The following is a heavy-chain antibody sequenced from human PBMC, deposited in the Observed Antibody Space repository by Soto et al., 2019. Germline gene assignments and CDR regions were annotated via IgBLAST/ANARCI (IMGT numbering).Heavy chain of an antibody. CDR2: IDPSDPYT. CDR1: GYSFTSYW. V-gene: IGHV5-10-1*01. D-gene: IGHD2-2*01. Sequence: GESLKISCKGSGYSFTSYWISWVRQMPGKGLEWMGRIDPSDPYTNYSPSFQGHVTISADKSISTAYLQWSSLKASDTAMYYCASSPRGYCSSTSCRELGNYYGMDAWGQGTTVTVSS. CDR3: ASSPRGYCSSTSCRELGNYYGMDA. J-gene: IGHJ6*02.